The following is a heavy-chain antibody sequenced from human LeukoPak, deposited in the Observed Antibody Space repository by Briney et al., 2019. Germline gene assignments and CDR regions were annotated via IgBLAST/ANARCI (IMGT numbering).Heavy chain of an antibody. CDR1: GGSISSYY. CDR2: IYYSGST. V-gene: IGHV4-59*08. Sequence: SETLSLTCTVSGGSISSYYWSWIRQPPGKGLEWIGYIYYSGSTNYNPSLKSRVTISVDTSKNQFSLKLSSVTAADTAVYYCARATYYYDSSGYYYDPLYYYYGMDVWGQGTTVTVSS. D-gene: IGHD3-22*01. CDR3: ARATYYYDSSGYYYDPLYYYYGMDV. J-gene: IGHJ6*02.